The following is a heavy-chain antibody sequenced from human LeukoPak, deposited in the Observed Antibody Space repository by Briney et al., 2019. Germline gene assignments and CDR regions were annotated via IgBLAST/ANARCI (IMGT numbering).Heavy chain of an antibody. CDR3: ARRFGDTATFDY. CDR1: GGSISSYY. CDR2: IYYSGST. D-gene: IGHD5-18*01. Sequence: PSETLSLTCTVSGGSISSYYWSWIRQPPGKGLEWIGYIYYSGSTNYNPSLKSRVTISVDTSKNQFSLKLSSVTAADTAVYYCARRFGDTATFDYWGQGTLVTVSS. J-gene: IGHJ4*02. V-gene: IGHV4-59*08.